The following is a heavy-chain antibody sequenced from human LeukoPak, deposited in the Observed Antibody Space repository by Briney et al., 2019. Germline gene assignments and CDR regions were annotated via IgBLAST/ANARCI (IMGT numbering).Heavy chain of an antibody. CDR1: GFSVSSYG. Sequence: GRSLRLSCAASGFSVSSYGMHWVRQAPGKGLEWVAIVSNDGSTKYYADSVKGRFTISRDNSKNTLYLQMDSLRAEDSAVYYCAKDEGNTALFTHYFDYWGQGTLVTVSS. D-gene: IGHD5-18*01. V-gene: IGHV3-30*18. CDR3: AKDEGNTALFTHYFDY. CDR2: VSNDGSTK. J-gene: IGHJ4*02.